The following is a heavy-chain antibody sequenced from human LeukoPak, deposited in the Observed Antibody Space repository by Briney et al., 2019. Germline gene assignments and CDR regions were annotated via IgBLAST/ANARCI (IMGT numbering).Heavy chain of an antibody. Sequence: PGGSLRLSCAASGFTFSSYAMSWVRQAPGKGLEWVSAISGSGGSTYYADSVKGRFSISRDNSKNTLYLQMNSLRAEDTAVYYCAKGILGATPPYYFDYWGQGTLVTVSS. J-gene: IGHJ4*02. D-gene: IGHD1-26*01. CDR2: ISGSGGST. CDR1: GFTFSSYA. CDR3: AKGILGATPPYYFDY. V-gene: IGHV3-23*01.